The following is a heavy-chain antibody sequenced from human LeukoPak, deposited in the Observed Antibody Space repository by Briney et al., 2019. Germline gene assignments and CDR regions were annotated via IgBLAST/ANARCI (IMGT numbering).Heavy chain of an antibody. CDR1: GGTFSSYA. CDR3: AREAGELLGRYYFDY. CDR2: IIPIFGTA. Sequence: SVKVSCKASGGTFSSYAISWVRQAPGQGLEWMGGIIPIFGTANYAQKFQGRVTITTDESTSTACMELSSLRSEDTAVYYYAREAGELLGRYYFDYWGQGTLVTVSS. V-gene: IGHV1-69*05. D-gene: IGHD1-26*01. J-gene: IGHJ4*02.